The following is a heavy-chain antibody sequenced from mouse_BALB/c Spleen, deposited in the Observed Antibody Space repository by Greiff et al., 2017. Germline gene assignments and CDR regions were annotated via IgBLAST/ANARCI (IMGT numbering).Heavy chain of an antibody. Sequence: EVQGVESGGGLVQPGGSLRLSCATSGFTFTDYYMSWVRQPPGKALEWLGFIRNKANGYTTEYSASVKGRFTISRDNSQSILYLQMNTLRAEDSATYYCARDAYYRYYAMDYWGQGTSVTVSS. CDR3: ARDAYYRYYAMDY. CDR1: GFTFTDYY. V-gene: IGHV7-3*02. D-gene: IGHD2-14*01. J-gene: IGHJ4*01. CDR2: IRNKANGYTT.